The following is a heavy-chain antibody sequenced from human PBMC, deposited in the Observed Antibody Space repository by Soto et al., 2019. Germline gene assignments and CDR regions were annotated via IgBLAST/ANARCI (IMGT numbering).Heavy chain of an antibody. CDR1: GGTFSSYA. J-gene: IGHJ3*02. D-gene: IGHD3-22*01. V-gene: IGHV1-69*06. CDR2: IIPIFGTA. CDR3: ARVSGDSSGYYYAGAFDI. Sequence: SVKVSCKASGGTFSSYAISWVRQAPGQGLGWMGGIIPIFGTANYAQKFQGRVTITADKSTSTAYMELSSLRSEDTAVYYCARVSGDSSGYYYAGAFDIWGQGTMVTVSS.